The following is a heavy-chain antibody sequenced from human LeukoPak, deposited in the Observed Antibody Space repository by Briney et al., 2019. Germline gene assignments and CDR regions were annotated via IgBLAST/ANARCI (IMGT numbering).Heavy chain of an antibody. Sequence: SETLSLTCAVSGYSISSGYYWGWIRQPPGKGLEWIGYIYYSGSTNYNPSLKSRVTISVDTSKNQFSLKLSSVTAADTAVYYCARDPLGDAFDIWGQGTMVTVSS. CDR2: IYYSGST. V-gene: IGHV4-61*01. J-gene: IGHJ3*02. CDR1: GYSISSGYY. D-gene: IGHD3-16*02. CDR3: ARDPLGDAFDI.